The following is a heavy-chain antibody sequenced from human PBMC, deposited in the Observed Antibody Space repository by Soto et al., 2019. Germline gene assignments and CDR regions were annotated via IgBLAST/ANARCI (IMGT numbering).Heavy chain of an antibody. Sequence: AASVKVSCKTSGNTFTDYKLHWVRQAPGQGLEWMGWVDPNGGGTNSAQKFQGSVTMTRDTSITTVYLELSRLKTNDTATYFCTTWVDYGDYEGFDFWGQGTLVTVSS. V-gene: IGHV1-2*04. D-gene: IGHD4-17*01. CDR3: TTWVDYGDYEGFDF. CDR1: GNTFTDYK. CDR2: VDPNGGGT. J-gene: IGHJ4*02.